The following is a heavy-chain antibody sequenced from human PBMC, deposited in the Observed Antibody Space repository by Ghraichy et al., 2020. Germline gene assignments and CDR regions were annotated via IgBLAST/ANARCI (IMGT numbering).Heavy chain of an antibody. D-gene: IGHD5-18*01. CDR3: ARRRQTWSAAEGDASDI. J-gene: IGHJ3*02. Sequence: SETLSLTCAVYVGSFSGYYWSWIRQPPGKGLEWIGEIHPTGTTNNSPSLKSRLTLLVDTSKNQLSLLLKSVTAADTAVYYCARRRQTWSAAEGDASDIWSQGTMVTVSS. CDR1: VGSFSGYY. CDR2: IHPTGTT. V-gene: IGHV4-34*01.